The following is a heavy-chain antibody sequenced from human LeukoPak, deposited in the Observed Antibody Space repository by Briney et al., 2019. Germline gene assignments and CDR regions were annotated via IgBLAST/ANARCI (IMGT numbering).Heavy chain of an antibody. Sequence: SETLSLTCTVSGDSLSGFYWSWIRQPPGKGLECIGSIYFSGSTNYNPSPKSRVTMSVHTPENQFSLWLSSETAVDRPVYYCARLGSDCYTHWYLDLWARGALVAVSS. J-gene: IGHJ2*01. CDR1: GDSLSGFY. CDR3: ARLGSDCYTHWYLDL. D-gene: IGHD5-24*01. CDR2: IYFSGST. V-gene: IGHV4-59*01.